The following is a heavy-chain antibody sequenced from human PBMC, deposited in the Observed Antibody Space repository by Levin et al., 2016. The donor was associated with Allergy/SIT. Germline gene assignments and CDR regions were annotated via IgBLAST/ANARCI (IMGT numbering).Heavy chain of an antibody. D-gene: IGHD3-10*01. CDR1: GGSISSSDW. CDR2: ISHGGST. Sequence: SETLSLTCVVSGGSISSSDWWNWVRQSPGKGLEWIGEISHGGSTHYNPSLKSRVTISRDRSTNQFSLKLSSVTAADTAVYYCARRGNWFDPWGQGTLVTVSS. CDR3: ARRGNWFDP. J-gene: IGHJ5*02. V-gene: IGHV4-4*02.